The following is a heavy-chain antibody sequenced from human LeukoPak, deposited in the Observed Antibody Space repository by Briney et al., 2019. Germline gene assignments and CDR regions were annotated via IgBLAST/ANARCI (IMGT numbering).Heavy chain of an antibody. D-gene: IGHD2-15*01. CDR2: MNPNSGNT. CDR3: ARKGLLGSGKPWFDP. Sequence: ASVKVSCKASGGTFTSYDINWVRQASGQGLEWMGWMNPNSGNTASAQKFQGRVTMTTNTSISTAYMELTGLRSEDTAMYFCARKGLLGSGKPWFDPWGQGTLVTVSS. V-gene: IGHV1-8*01. J-gene: IGHJ5*02. CDR1: GGTFTSYD.